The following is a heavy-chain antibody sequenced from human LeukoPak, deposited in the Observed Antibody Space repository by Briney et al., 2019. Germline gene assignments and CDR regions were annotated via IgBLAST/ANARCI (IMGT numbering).Heavy chain of an antibody. CDR1: GGTFSSYD. Sequence: SVKVSCKASGGTFSSYDISWVRQAPGQGLEWMGGIMPMFGKANYAQKFQGRVTTTADKSTSTAYMELSSLRSEDTAVYYCARVYPPHAFDIWGQGTMVTVSS. CDR2: IMPMFGKA. CDR3: ARVYPPHAFDI. J-gene: IGHJ3*02. V-gene: IGHV1-69*06. D-gene: IGHD5/OR15-5a*01.